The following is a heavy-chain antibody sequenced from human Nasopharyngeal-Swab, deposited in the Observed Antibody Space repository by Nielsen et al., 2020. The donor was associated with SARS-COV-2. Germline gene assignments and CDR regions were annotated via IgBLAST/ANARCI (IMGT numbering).Heavy chain of an antibody. V-gene: IGHV4-31*03. D-gene: IGHD3-10*01. CDR1: GGSISSGGYY. J-gene: IGHJ4*02. Sequence: SETLSLTCTVSGGSISSGGYYWSWIRQHPGKGLEWIGYIYYSGSTYYNPSLKSRVTISVDTSKNQFSLKLSSVTAAGTAVYYCAREAPGESIFDYWGQGTLVTVSS. CDR3: AREAPGESIFDY. CDR2: IYYSGST.